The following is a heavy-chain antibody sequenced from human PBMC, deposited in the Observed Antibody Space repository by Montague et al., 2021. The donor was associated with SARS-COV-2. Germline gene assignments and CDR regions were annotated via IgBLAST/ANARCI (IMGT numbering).Heavy chain of an antibody. Sequence: KKNSGSTKYKSSLKSRVTISADTSKKQFSLKMSSVTAADTSVYYCARGSVFRHYYFLTGSRSYFDYWGQGTLVTVSS. V-gene: IGHV4-34*01. J-gene: IGHJ4*02. D-gene: IGHD3-9*01. CDR2: KKNSGST. CDR3: ARGSVFRHYYFLTGSRSYFDY.